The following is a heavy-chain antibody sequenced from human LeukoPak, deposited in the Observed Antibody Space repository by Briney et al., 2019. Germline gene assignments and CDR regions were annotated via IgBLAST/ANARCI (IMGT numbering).Heavy chain of an antibody. CDR1: GGSISSGDYY. CDR2: IYYSGST. Sequence: SETLSLTCTVSGGSISSGDYYWSWIRQPPGKGLEWIGYIYYSGSTNYNPSLKSRVTISVDTSKNQFSLKLSSVTAADTVVYYCARGVGAEAMAFDYWGQGTLVTVSS. J-gene: IGHJ4*02. CDR3: ARGVGAEAMAFDY. V-gene: IGHV4-61*08. D-gene: IGHD5-18*01.